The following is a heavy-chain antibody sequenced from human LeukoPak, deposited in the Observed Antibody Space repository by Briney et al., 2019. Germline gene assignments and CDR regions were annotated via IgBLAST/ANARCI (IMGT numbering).Heavy chain of an antibody. Sequence: PGRSLRLSCAASGFTFSSYAMHWVRQAPGKGLEWVAVIPYDGSNKYYADSVKGRFTISRDNSKNTLYLQMNSLRAEDTAVYYCARDIEWLRSLDYWGQGTLVTVSS. J-gene: IGHJ4*02. CDR3: ARDIEWLRSLDY. D-gene: IGHD5-12*01. V-gene: IGHV3-30*04. CDR2: IPYDGSNK. CDR1: GFTFSSYA.